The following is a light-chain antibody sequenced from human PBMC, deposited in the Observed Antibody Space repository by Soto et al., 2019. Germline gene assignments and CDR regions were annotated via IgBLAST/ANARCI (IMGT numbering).Light chain of an antibody. CDR2: EAS. CDR3: QQRRSWPPT. Sequence: EILLTQPPATLSLSPRDRATLSCRASQSVHRYLAWYQQKPGQAPRLLMYEASNRATGIPATFSANGSGTDFTLTITHLETEDFAVYDGQQRRSWPPTFCGGTKVDIK. CDR1: QSVHRY. V-gene: IGKV3-11*01. J-gene: IGKJ4*01.